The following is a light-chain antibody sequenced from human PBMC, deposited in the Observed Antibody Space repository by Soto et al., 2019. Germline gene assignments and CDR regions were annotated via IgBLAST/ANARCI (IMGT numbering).Light chain of an antibody. CDR3: QQCASPPIT. Sequence: EIVLTQSPGTLSLSPGERATLSCRASQSVGNNYLAWYQQKPGQAPRRLIHDASVRATGIPDRFSGSGSGTDFTLTISRLEPEDFAVYYCQQCASPPITFGQGTRWRLN. J-gene: IGKJ5*01. CDR2: DAS. V-gene: IGKV3-20*01. CDR1: QSVGNNY.